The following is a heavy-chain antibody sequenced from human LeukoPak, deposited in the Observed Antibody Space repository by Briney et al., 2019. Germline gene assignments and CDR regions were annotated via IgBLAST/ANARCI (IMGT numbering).Heavy chain of an antibody. J-gene: IGHJ6*03. Sequence: SETLSLTCSVSGDSISNYFWTWIRQPPGKGLEWIGYIHTSGDTNYVSSLKSRVTMSVDTSKNQFSLRLSSVTAADTAVYSCVRSLWDEDRYYSYYFMDVWGKGTTVTVSS. CDR2: IHTSGDT. CDR1: GDSISNYF. V-gene: IGHV4-4*09. D-gene: IGHD3-16*01. CDR3: VRSLWDEDRYYSYYFMDV.